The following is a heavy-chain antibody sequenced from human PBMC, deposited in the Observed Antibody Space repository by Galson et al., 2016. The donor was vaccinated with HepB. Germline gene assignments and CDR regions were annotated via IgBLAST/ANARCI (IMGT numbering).Heavy chain of an antibody. CDR3: ARDGRWLHPFDS. Sequence: ETLSLTCTVSGASVSSGSYYWTWIRQPPGKGLEWIGYIYYNGNTNYNPALKSRVTISVTTSKNQFSLNLSSVTAADTAVYFCARDGRWLHPFDSWGQGSLVTVSS. J-gene: IGHJ4*02. CDR1: GASVSSGSYY. D-gene: IGHD5-24*01. CDR2: IYYNGNT. V-gene: IGHV4-61*01.